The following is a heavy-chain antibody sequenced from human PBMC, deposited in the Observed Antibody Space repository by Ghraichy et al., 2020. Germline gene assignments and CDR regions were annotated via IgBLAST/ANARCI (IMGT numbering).Heavy chain of an antibody. D-gene: IGHD6-25*01. CDR1: GFNFSDYW. V-gene: IGHV3-7*01. J-gene: IGHJ6*04. Sequence: GGSLRLSCVASGFNFSDYWMTWVRQAPGKGLEWVANINQEGIDTYYVDSVKGRFTISRDNANNSVSLQMNSLRGEDTALYYCARSKAGGFWGNGTTVAVSS. CDR3: ARSKAGGF. CDR2: INQEGIDT.